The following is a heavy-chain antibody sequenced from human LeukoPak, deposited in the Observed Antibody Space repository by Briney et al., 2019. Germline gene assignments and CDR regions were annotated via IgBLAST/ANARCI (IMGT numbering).Heavy chain of an antibody. CDR3: ASHSSAKPFDY. CDR1: GFTFSSYA. D-gene: IGHD2-2*01. CDR2: ISYDGSNK. V-gene: IGHV3-30-3*01. J-gene: IGHJ4*02. Sequence: GGSLRLSCAASGFTFSSYAMHWVRQAPGKGLEWVAVISYDGSNKYYADSVEGRFTISRDNSKNTLYLQMNSLRAEDTAVYYCASHSSAKPFDYWGQGTLVTVSS.